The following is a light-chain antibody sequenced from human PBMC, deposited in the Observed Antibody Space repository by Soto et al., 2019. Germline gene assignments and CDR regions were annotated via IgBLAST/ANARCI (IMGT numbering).Light chain of an antibody. J-gene: IGLJ2*01. CDR1: VLAKKY. V-gene: IGLV3-27*01. CDR3: YSAADNNRV. Sequence: SYELTQPSSVSVSPGQTARITCSGDVLAKKYARWFQQKPGQAPVLVIYKDSERPSGIPERFSGSSSGTTVTLTISGAQVEDEADYYCYSAADNNRVFSGGTKVTVL. CDR2: KDS.